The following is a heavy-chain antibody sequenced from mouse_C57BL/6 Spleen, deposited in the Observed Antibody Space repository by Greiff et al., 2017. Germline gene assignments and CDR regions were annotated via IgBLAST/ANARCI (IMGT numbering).Heavy chain of an antibody. Sequence: VHVKQSGPELVKPGASVKIPCKASGYTFTDYNMDWVKQSHGKSLEWIGDINPNNGGTIYNQKFKGKATLTVDKSSSTAYMELRSLTSEDTAVYYCARRDFYYYGSSYPYYAMDDWGQGTSVTVSS. CDR1: GYTFTDYN. CDR2: INPNNGGT. V-gene: IGHV1-18*01. J-gene: IGHJ4*01. D-gene: IGHD1-1*01. CDR3: ARRDFYYYGSSYPYYAMDD.